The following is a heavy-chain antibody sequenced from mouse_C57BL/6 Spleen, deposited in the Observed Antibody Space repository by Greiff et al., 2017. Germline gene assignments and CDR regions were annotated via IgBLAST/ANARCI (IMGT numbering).Heavy chain of an antibody. CDR1: GYTFTDYE. CDR2: IDPETGGT. Sequence: QVQLQQSGAELVRPGASVTLSCKASGYTFTDYEMHWVKQTPVHGLEWIGAIDPETGGTAYNQKFKGKAILTADKSSSTAYMELRSLTSEDSAVYYCTPYGSSPYYYAMDYWGQGTSVTVSS. CDR3: TPYGSSPYYYAMDY. D-gene: IGHD1-1*01. V-gene: IGHV1-15*01. J-gene: IGHJ4*01.